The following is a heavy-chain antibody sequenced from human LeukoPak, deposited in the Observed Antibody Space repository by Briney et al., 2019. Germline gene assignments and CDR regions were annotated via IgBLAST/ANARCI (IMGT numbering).Heavy chain of an antibody. CDR3: ASSEYSSSSPPFDY. CDR1: GGSISSYY. J-gene: IGHJ4*02. D-gene: IGHD6-6*01. V-gene: IGHV4-59*08. CDR2: IYYSGST. Sequence: SETLSLTCTVSGGSISSYYWSWIRQPPGKGLEWIGYIYYSGSTNYNPSLKSRVPISVDTSKNQFSLKLSSVTAADTAVYYCASSEYSSSSPPFDYWGQGTLVTVSS.